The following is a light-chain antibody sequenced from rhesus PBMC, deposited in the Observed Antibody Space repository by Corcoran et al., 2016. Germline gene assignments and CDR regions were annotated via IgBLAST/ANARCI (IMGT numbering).Light chain of an antibody. V-gene: IGKV1-22*01. CDR1: QGISSW. J-gene: IGKJ2*01. Sequence: DIQMTQSPSSLSASVGDTVTITCRASQGISSWLAWYQQKPGKAPKLLIYKASSLQSGVPSRFSGSGSGTAFTLTISSLQSEDFATYYCQQYSSRPYSFGQGTKVEIK. CDR2: KAS. CDR3: QQYSSRPYS.